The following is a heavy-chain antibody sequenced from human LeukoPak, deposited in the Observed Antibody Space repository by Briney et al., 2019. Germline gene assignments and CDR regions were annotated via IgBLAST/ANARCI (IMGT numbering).Heavy chain of an antibody. CDR3: AIWSGYFFDY. D-gene: IGHD3-3*01. CDR1: GGSISSSSYY. J-gene: IGHJ4*02. CDR2: IYHSGST. V-gene: IGHV4-39*07. Sequence: PSETLSLTCTVSGGSISSSSYYWGWIRQPPGKGLEWIGSIYHSGSTYYNPSLKSRVTISVDTSKNQFSLKLSSVTTADTAVYYCAIWSGYFFDYWGQGTLVTVSS.